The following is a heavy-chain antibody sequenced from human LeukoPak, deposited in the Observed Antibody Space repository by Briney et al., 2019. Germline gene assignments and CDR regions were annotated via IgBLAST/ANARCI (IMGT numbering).Heavy chain of an antibody. V-gene: IGHV1-2*04. Sequence: ASVKVSCKASGYTFTGYYMHWVRQAPGQGLEWVGWINPNSGGTNYAQKFQGWVTITRDTAISTAYMELSRLRSDDTAVYYCARGDYGDYPDYWGQGTLVTVSS. CDR3: ARGDYGDYPDY. CDR2: INPNSGGT. CDR1: GYTFTGYY. J-gene: IGHJ4*02. D-gene: IGHD4-17*01.